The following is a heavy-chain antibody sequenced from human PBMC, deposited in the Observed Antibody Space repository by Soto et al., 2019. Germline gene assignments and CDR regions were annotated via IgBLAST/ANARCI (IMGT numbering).Heavy chain of an antibody. D-gene: IGHD2-15*01. CDR3: AAWDISNI. J-gene: IGHJ4*02. Sequence: GGSLRLSCSGFGFSINTYWMNWIRQTPGKGLEWVANINPEGNAKTYVDPVKGRFIVSRDNTRNSLDLQMNSLRVEDSAEYFCAAWDISNIWGQGILVTVSS. CDR1: GFSINTYW. CDR2: INPEGNAK. V-gene: IGHV3-7*01.